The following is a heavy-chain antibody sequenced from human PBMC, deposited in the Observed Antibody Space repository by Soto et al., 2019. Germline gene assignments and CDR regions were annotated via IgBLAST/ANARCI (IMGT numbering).Heavy chain of an antibody. CDR3: ARASLRVLEWYGMDV. Sequence: QVQLVQSGAEVKKPGASVKVSCKASGYTFTSYYMHWVRQAPGQGLEWMGIINPSGGSTSYAQKFQVRVTMTRDTSKSTVYMELSSMRSEDTAVYYCARASLRVLEWYGMDVWGQGTTVTGSS. V-gene: IGHV1-46*01. CDR1: GYTFTSYY. CDR2: INPSGGST. J-gene: IGHJ6*02. D-gene: IGHD3-3*01.